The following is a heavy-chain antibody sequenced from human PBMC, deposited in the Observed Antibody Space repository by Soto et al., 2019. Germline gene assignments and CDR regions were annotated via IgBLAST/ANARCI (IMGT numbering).Heavy chain of an antibody. Sequence: QVQLQQWGAGLLKPSETLSLTCAVSGGSFSGYYWSWIRQPPGKGLEWIGEISHSGSTHYNPSLESRVTISLATSTNPFSLRLTSVTAADTTAYYCARGRYASSGYLRDAFDIWGQGTVVTVSS. CDR1: GGSFSGYY. V-gene: IGHV4-34*01. CDR3: ARGRYASSGYLRDAFDI. J-gene: IGHJ3*02. D-gene: IGHD3-22*01. CDR2: ISHSGST.